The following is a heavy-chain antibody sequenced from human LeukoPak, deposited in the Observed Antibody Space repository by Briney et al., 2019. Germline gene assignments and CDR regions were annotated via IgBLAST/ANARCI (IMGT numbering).Heavy chain of an antibody. Sequence: PGGSLRLSCAAFEFTFSNYDMHWVRQAPGKGLEWVAFVRSDGGIKYYADSVKGRFTISRDNSRTTLHLQMNSLRAEDTAVYHCAKDLPAAYFDYWGQGTLVTVSS. D-gene: IGHD2-2*01. V-gene: IGHV3-30*02. CDR3: AKDLPAAYFDY. CDR1: EFTFSNYD. CDR2: VRSDGGIK. J-gene: IGHJ4*02.